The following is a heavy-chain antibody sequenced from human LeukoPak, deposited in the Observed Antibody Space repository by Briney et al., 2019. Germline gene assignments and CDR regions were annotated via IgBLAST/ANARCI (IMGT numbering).Heavy chain of an antibody. J-gene: IGHJ6*03. CDR3: ARSPSAHWGRDYYYYMDV. D-gene: IGHD3-16*01. V-gene: IGHV1-69*05. CDR2: IIPIYGTA. Sequence: GASVKVSCKASGDTSSSYAISWVRQAPGQGLEWVGGIIPIYGTANYAQKFQGRVTITTDESTTTAYMELSSLRSEDTAVYYCARSPSAHWGRDYYYYMDVWGKGTTVIVSS. CDR1: GDTSSSYA.